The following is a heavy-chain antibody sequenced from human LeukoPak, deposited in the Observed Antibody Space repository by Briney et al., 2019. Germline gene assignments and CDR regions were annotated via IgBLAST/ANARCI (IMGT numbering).Heavy chain of an antibody. D-gene: IGHD1-14*01. J-gene: IGHJ3*02. CDR1: GFTFNKYS. CDR3: ARGPHRDAFDI. CDR2: IGANGRST. Sequence: GGSLRLSCAASGFTFNKYSMHWVRQAPGKGLEFVSAIGANGRSTYYANSVKGRFTISRDNSKNTLYLQMGSLRTEDMAVYYCARGPHRDAFDIWGQGTMVTVSS. V-gene: IGHV3-64*01.